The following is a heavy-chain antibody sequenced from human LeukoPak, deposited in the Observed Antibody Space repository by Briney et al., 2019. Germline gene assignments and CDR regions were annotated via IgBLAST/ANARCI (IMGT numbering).Heavy chain of an antibody. CDR2: ISSSGSTI. CDR1: GFTFSDYY. V-gene: IGHV3-11*01. D-gene: IGHD2/OR15-2a*01. J-gene: IGHJ4*02. CDR3: TLLADCNNIGCHDY. Sequence: GGSLRLSCAASGFTFSDYYMSWIRQAPGKGLEWVSYISSSGSTIYYADSVKGRFTISRDNAKNSLYLQMNSLRAEDTAVYYCTLLADCNNIGCHDYWGQGTLVTVSS.